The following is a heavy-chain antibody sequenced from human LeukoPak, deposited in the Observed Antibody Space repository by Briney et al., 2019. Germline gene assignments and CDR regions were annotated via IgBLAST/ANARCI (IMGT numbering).Heavy chain of an antibody. CDR2: ICYSGST. Sequence: SETLSLTCTVSGGSISSYYWSWIRQPPGKGLGWIGNICYSGSTNYNPSLKSRVTISVEASKNEFSLKLRSVTAADTAVYYCARVTGYRIEDYFDYWGQGTLVTVSS. J-gene: IGHJ4*02. V-gene: IGHV4-59*01. CDR1: GGSISSYY. CDR3: ARVTGYRIEDYFDY. D-gene: IGHD6-13*01.